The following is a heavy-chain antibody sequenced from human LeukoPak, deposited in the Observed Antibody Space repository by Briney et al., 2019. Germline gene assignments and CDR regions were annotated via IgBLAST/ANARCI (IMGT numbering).Heavy chain of an antibody. CDR2: MNPNSGNT. CDR1: GYTFTSYD. V-gene: IGHV1-8*03. CDR3: AREYYDYVWGSYRYTGDNWFDP. Sequence: ASVRVSCKASGYTFTSYDINWVRQATGQGLEWMGWMNPNSGNTGYAQKFQGRVTITRNTSISTAYMELSSLRSEDTAVYYCAREYYDYVWGSYRYTGDNWFDPWGQGTLVTVSS. D-gene: IGHD3-16*02. J-gene: IGHJ5*02.